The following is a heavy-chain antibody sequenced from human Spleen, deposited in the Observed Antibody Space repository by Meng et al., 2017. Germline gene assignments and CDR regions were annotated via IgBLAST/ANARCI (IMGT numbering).Heavy chain of an antibody. CDR3: TRDLGHYDYVWGSYRYMGDDAFDI. CDR2: IRSKAYGGTT. V-gene: IGHV3-49*04. Sequence: GESLKISCTASGFTFGDYAMSWVRQAPGKGLEWVGCIRSKAYGGTTEYAASVKGRFTISRDDSTSIAYLQMNSLKTEDTAVYYCTRDLGHYDYVWGSYRYMGDDAFDIWGQGTMVTVSS. D-gene: IGHD3-16*02. J-gene: IGHJ3*02. CDR1: GFTFGDYA.